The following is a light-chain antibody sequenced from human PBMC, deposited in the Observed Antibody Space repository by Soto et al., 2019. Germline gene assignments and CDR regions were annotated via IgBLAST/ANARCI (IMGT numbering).Light chain of an antibody. CDR2: KTS. Sequence: DIQMTQSPSTLSASVGDRVTITCRASQSISSWLEWYQQKPGKAPKLLIYKTSSLESGVPSRFSGSGSGTEFTLTISSLQPDDFATYYCQKYNSYWTFGQGTKVEIK. J-gene: IGKJ1*01. CDR1: QSISSW. CDR3: QKYNSYWT. V-gene: IGKV1-5*03.